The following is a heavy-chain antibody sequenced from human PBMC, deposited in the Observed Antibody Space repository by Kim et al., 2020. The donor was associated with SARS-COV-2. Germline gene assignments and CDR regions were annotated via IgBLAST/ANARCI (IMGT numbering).Heavy chain of an antibody. Sequence: ASVKVSCKASAYKVTTVSIGWVRQAPGHTREWLGWVKLKDGRTNYAQEFKGRVNMTTNSVTRTTYMELRDLTSDDTALYFCVTVVSVAGTGTFVGDWGQGTLVVVSS. J-gene: IGHJ4*02. CDR2: VKLKDGRT. CDR3: VTVVSVAGTGTFVGD. CDR1: AYKVTTVS. V-gene: IGHV1-18*01. D-gene: IGHD3-3*02.